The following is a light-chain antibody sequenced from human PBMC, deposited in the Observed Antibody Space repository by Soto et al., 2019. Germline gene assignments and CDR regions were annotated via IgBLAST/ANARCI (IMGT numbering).Light chain of an antibody. CDR1: SSNIGTNT. CDR3: ATWDDSLNVV. J-gene: IGLJ2*01. CDR2: SND. V-gene: IGLV1-44*01. Sequence: QSVLTQPPSASGTPGQRVTISCSGSSSNIGTNTVSWYQHVPGTAPKLLIYSNDQRPSAVPGRFSGSKFGTSASPAISGLLSEDEADYYCATWDDSLNVVFGGGTKVTVL.